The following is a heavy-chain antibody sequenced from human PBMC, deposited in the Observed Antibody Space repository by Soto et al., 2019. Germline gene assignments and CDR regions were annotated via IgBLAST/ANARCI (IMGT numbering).Heavy chain of an antibody. D-gene: IGHD1-26*01. CDR1: GFTLSNFW. CDR2: INSDGRST. Sequence: GGSLRLSCAASGFTLSNFWMHWVRQAPGQGLEWVSRINSDGRSTSYVDSVKGRFTISRDNANNTLYLEMNSLRAEDTAVYFCARGGRYRENYYFGMDVWGQGTTVTVSS. CDR3: ARGGRYRENYYFGMDV. V-gene: IGHV3-74*01. J-gene: IGHJ6*02.